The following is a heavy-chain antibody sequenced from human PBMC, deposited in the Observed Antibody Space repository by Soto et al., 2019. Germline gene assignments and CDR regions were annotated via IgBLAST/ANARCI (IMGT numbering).Heavy chain of an antibody. Sequence: EVQLLESGGDLIQPEGSLRLSCAASGFTFSSYAMSWVRQAPGKGLEWVSGISASGGGTAYADSVKGRFTVSRDNSKNTLYLQVNSLRAEDTTIYYCARGIAVAVPYYYGMDVWGQGTTVTVSS. J-gene: IGHJ6*02. CDR1: GFTFSSYA. CDR2: ISASGGGT. CDR3: ARGIAVAVPYYYGMDV. D-gene: IGHD6-19*01. V-gene: IGHV3-23*01.